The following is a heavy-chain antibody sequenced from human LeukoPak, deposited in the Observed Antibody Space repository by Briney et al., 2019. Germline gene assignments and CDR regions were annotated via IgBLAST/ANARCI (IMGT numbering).Heavy chain of an antibody. CDR1: GDTFTSYD. J-gene: IGHJ3*02. D-gene: IGHD2-21*02. V-gene: IGHV1-8*01. CDR2: MNPNSGNT. Sequence: ASVKVSCKASGDTFTSYDINWVRQATGQRLEWMGWMNPNSGNTGYAQKFQGRVTMTRNTSISTAYMELSSLGVEDTAVYYCARAKRMTAIPADAFDIWGEGTMVTVSS. CDR3: ARAKRMTAIPADAFDI.